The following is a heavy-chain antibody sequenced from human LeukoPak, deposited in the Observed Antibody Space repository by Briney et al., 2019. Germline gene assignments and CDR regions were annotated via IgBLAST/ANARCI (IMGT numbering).Heavy chain of an antibody. CDR1: GFTFSSYW. J-gene: IGHJ4*02. CDR2: IKEDGSEK. Sequence: QSGGSLRLSCAVSGFTFSSYWMSWVRQAPGKGLEWVANIKEDGSEKYYVESVKGRFTISRDNAKNSLFLQMNSLRVEDTAVYYCARDAPRRAGIGYWGQGILVTVSS. V-gene: IGHV3-7*03. D-gene: IGHD3-10*01. CDR3: ARDAPRRAGIGY.